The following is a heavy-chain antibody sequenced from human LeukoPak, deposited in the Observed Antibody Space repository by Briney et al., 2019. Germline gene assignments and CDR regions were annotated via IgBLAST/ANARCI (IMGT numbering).Heavy chain of an antibody. CDR3: ARALSRWIQLWSDAFDI. V-gene: IGHV1-69*01. J-gene: IGHJ3*02. CDR1: GGTFSSYA. CDR2: IIPIFGTA. D-gene: IGHD5-18*01. Sequence: SVKVSCKASGGTFSSYAISWVRQAPGQGLEWMGGIIPIFGTANYAQKFQGRVTITADESTSTAHMELSSLRSEDTAVYYCARALSRWIQLWSDAFDIWGQGTMVTVSS.